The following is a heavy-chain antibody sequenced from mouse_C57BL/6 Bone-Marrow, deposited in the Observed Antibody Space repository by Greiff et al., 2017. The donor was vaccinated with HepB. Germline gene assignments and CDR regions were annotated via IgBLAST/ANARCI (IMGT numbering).Heavy chain of an antibody. D-gene: IGHD1-1*01. Sequence: EVQLQQSGTVLARPGASVKMSCKTSGYTFTSYWMHWVKQRPGQGLEWIGAIYPGNSDTSYNQKFKGKAKLTADTSASTAYMELSSLTNEDSAVYYCTNYYGSSYDWYFDVWGTGTTVTVSS. CDR1: GYTFTSYW. V-gene: IGHV1-5*01. J-gene: IGHJ1*03. CDR2: IYPGNSDT. CDR3: TNYYGSSYDWYFDV.